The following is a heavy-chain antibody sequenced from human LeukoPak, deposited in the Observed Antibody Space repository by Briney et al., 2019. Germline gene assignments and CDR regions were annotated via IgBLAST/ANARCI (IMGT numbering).Heavy chain of an antibody. D-gene: IGHD3-22*01. CDR3: AREGRYYYDSSGYYYFDY. J-gene: IGHJ4*02. Sequence: GRSLRLSCAASGFTFSSYAMHWVRQAPGKGLEWVAVIWYDGSNKYYADSVKGRFTISRDNSKNTLYLQMNSLRAEDTAVYYCAREGRYYYDSSGYYYFDYWGQGTLVTVSS. CDR2: IWYDGSNK. CDR1: GFTFSSYA. V-gene: IGHV3-33*08.